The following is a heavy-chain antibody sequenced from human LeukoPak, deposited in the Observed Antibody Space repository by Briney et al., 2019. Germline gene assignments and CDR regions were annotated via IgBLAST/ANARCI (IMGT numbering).Heavy chain of an antibody. J-gene: IGHJ4*02. Sequence: ASVKVSCKASGYTFTDYYIHWVRQAPGQGLEWMGRINPNSGDTNYAQKFQGRVTMTRDTSISTGYMELSRLRSDDTAVYYCASISEVWSGYYTVHFDYWGQGTLVTVSS. CDR2: INPNSGDT. V-gene: IGHV1-2*02. CDR1: GYTFTDYY. CDR3: ASISEVWSGYYTVHFDY. D-gene: IGHD3-3*01.